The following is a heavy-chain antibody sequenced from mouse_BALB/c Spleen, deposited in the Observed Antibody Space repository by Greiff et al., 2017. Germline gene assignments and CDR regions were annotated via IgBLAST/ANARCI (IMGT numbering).Heavy chain of an antibody. CDR3: ARGGTNYGYDV. CDR1: GYTFSSYW. D-gene: IGHD2-2*01. Sequence: VKLVESGAELMKPGASVKISCKATGYTFSSYWIEWVKQRPGHGLEWIGEILPGSGSTNYNEKFKGKATFTADTSSNTAYMQLSSLTSEDSAVYYCARGGTNYGYDVWGAGTTVTVSS. V-gene: IGHV1-9*01. CDR2: ILPGSGST. J-gene: IGHJ1*01.